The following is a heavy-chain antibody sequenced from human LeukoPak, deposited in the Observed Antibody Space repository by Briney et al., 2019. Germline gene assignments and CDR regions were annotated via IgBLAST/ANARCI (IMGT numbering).Heavy chain of an antibody. D-gene: IGHD3-3*01. CDR2: ISTSGGST. CDR3: AKDGGYYDFWSEGDWFDP. V-gene: IGHV3-23*01. J-gene: IGHJ5*02. Sequence: PGGSLRLSCAASGFTFSSYAMSWVRQAPGKGLEWVSAISTSGGSTYYADSVKGRFTISRDNSKNTLYLQMSSLRAEDTAVYYCAKDGGYYDFWSEGDWFDPWGQGTLVTVSS. CDR1: GFTFSSYA.